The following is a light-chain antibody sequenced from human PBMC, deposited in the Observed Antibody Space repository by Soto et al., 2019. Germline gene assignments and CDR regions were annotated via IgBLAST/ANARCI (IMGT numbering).Light chain of an antibody. Sequence: EIVLTQSPATLSASPGERATLSCRASQNVGVRLALYQHKPGQAPRLLIYEASNRAAGIPGRFSGSGSGTDFTLTISRLEPEDFAVYYCQQYVSSPWAFGQGTKVDI. V-gene: IGKV3-20*01. J-gene: IGKJ1*01. CDR1: QNVGVR. CDR3: QQYVSSPWA. CDR2: EAS.